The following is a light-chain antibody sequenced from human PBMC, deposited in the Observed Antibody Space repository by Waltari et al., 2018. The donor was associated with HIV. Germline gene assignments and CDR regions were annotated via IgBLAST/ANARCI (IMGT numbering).Light chain of an antibody. J-gene: IGLJ3*02. V-gene: IGLV2-23*02. CDR3: CSYAGSDTLV. CDR1: SSNVGPYNL. Sequence: HSALTQPAPASGSPGQSITNPRHGTSSNVGPYNLVTWYQQHPGHAPKLLIYEVKRRPSGLSDRFSGSQSGNTASLTVSGLQAEDEAIYYCCSYAGSDTLVFGGGTSLTIL. CDR2: EVK.